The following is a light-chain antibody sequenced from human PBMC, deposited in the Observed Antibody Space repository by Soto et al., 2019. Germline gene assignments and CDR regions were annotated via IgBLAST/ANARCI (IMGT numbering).Light chain of an antibody. V-gene: IGKV3-20*01. CDR3: QQYGSSPPT. CDR2: GAS. J-gene: IGKJ5*01. Sequence: EIVLTQSRGTLSLSPGERATLSCRASQSVSSSYLAWYQQKPGQAPRLLIYGASSRATGIPDRFSGSGSGTDFTLTISRLEPEDFAVYYCQQYGSSPPTFGQGTRLEI. CDR1: QSVSSSY.